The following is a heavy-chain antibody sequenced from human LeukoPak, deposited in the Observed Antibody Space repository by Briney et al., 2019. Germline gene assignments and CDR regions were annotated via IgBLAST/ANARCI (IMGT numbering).Heavy chain of an antibody. CDR1: GGSFSGYY. CDR2: INHSGST. Sequence: SETLSLTCAVYGGSFSGYYWSWIRQPPGKGLEWIGEINHSGSTNYNPSLKSRVTISVDTSKSQFSLKLSSVTAADTAVYYCAGGITGTSSSLFDYWGQGTLVTVSS. J-gene: IGHJ4*02. D-gene: IGHD1-20*01. CDR3: AGGITGTSSSLFDY. V-gene: IGHV4-34*01.